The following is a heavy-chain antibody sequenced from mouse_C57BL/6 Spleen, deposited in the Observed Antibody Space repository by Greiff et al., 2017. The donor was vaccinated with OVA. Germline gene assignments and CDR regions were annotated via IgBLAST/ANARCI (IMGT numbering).Heavy chain of an antibody. CDR1: GYTFTDYY. D-gene: IGHD1-1*01. CDR2: IYPGSGNT. J-gene: IGHJ4*01. Sequence: VQLQQSGAELVRPGASVKLSCKASGYTFTDYYINWVKQRPGQGLEWIARIYPGSGNTYYNEKFKGKATLTAEKSSSTAYMQLSSLTSEDSAVYFCARYSHYYGSSYDAMDYWGQGTSVTVSS. CDR3: ARYSHYYGSSYDAMDY. V-gene: IGHV1-76*01.